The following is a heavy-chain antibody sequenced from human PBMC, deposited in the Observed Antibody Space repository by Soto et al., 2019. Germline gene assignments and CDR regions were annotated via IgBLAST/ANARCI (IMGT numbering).Heavy chain of an antibody. V-gene: IGHV3-30*03. Sequence: QVHLVESGGGVVQPGRSLRLSCAVSGFTVSTYGMHWVRQAPGKGLEWVAVISRDGGTKFYADSVKGRFTISRDNSRNTLFLAMNSLRGDDMAVYYCTGEVASGYWVQGTLVTVSS. D-gene: IGHD2-8*02. J-gene: IGHJ4*02. CDR1: GFTVSTYG. CDR3: TGEVASGY. CDR2: ISRDGGTK.